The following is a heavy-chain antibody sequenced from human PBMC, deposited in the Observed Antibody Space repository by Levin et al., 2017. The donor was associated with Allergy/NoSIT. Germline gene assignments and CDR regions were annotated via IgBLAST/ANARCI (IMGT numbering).Heavy chain of an antibody. D-gene: IGHD3-10*01. Sequence: KWSGPTLVKPTQTLTLTCTFSGFSLSTSGVGVGWIRQPPGKALEWLALIYWDDDKRYSPSLKSRPTITKDTPKNQVVLTMTNMDPVDTATYYCAHSPRIPMVRCVKWTPYFGMDVWGQGTTVTVSS. CDR2: IYWDDDK. CDR1: GFSLSTSGVG. V-gene: IGHV2-5*02. CDR3: AHSPRIPMVRCVKWTPYFGMDV. J-gene: IGHJ6*02.